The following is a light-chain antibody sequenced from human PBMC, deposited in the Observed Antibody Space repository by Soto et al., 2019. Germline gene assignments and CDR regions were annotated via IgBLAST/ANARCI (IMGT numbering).Light chain of an antibody. CDR1: SSDVGGYNF. Sequence: QSVLTQPASVSGSPGQSITISCTGTSSDVGGYNFVSWYQQYPGKAPELMIYEVTNRPSGVSNRFSGSKSGNTASLTISGLQADDEADYYCSSYTTSSTVLFGGGTKLTVL. CDR2: EVT. J-gene: IGLJ2*01. V-gene: IGLV2-14*03. CDR3: SSYTTSSTVL.